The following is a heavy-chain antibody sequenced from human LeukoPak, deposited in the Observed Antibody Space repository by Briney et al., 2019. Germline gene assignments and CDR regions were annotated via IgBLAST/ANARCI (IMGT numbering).Heavy chain of an antibody. D-gene: IGHD3-3*01. Sequence: ASVKVSCKASGYTFISYDINWVRQATGQGLEWMGWMNPNSGNTGYAQKFQGRVTVTRNTSISTAYIELSSLRSEDTAVYYCARGARGGIFGVVIYYGMDVWGQGTTVTVSS. CDR3: ARGARGGIFGVVIYYGMDV. CDR1: GYTFISYD. CDR2: MNPNSGNT. V-gene: IGHV1-8*01. J-gene: IGHJ6*02.